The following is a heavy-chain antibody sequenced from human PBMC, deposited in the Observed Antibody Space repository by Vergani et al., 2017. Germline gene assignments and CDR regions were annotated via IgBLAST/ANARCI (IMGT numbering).Heavy chain of an antibody. D-gene: IGHD6-13*01. J-gene: IGHJ6*02. CDR1: GYTFTSYG. V-gene: IGHV1-18*01. CDR3: ARVCCSWPRAYYYYGMDV. CDR2: ISAYNGNT. Sequence: QVQVVQSGAEVKKSGASVKVSCKASGYTFTSYGISWVRQAPGQGLEWMGWISAYNGNTNYAQKLQGRVTMTTDTSTSTAYMELRSLRSDDTAVYYCARVCCSWPRAYYYYGMDVWGQGTTVTVSS.